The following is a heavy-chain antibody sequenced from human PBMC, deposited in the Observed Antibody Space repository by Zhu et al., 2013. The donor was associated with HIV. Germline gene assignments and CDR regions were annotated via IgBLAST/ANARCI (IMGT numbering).Heavy chain of an antibody. J-gene: IGHJ6*02. CDR2: ISAYNGNT. D-gene: IGHD2-15*01. Sequence: QVQLVQSGAEVKKPGASVKVSCKASGYTFTSYGISWVRQAPGQGLEWMGWISAYNGNTNYAQKLQGRVTMTTDTSTSTAYMELRSLRSDDTAVYYCARGVDCSGGSCPGDYYYYGMDVWGQGTTVTVSS. V-gene: IGHV1-18*01. CDR3: ARGVDCSGGSCPGDYYYYGMDV. CDR1: GYTFTSYG.